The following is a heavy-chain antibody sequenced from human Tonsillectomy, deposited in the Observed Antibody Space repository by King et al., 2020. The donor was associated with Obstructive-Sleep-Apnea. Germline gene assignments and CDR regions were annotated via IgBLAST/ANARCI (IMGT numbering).Heavy chain of an antibody. CDR2: IYHSGST. Sequence: QLQESGPGLVKPAGTLSLTCDVSGGSISSSDWWSWVRQPPGKGLEWIGEIYHSGSTNCNPSLKSRVTISIDKAKNKFSLSLNSVTAADTAVYYCARDKEIQTLDVWGPGTTVTVSS. CDR1: GGSISSSDW. V-gene: IGHV4-4*02. CDR3: ARDKEIQTLDV. J-gene: IGHJ6*02.